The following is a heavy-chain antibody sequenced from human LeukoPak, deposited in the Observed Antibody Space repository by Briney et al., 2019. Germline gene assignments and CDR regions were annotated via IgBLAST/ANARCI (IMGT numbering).Heavy chain of an antibody. Sequence: ASVKVSCKASGYTFTGYYMHWVRQAPGQGLEWMGWINPNSGGTNYAQKFQGRVTTTRDTSISAAYMELSRLRSDDTAVYYCARLGVAGTSYWGQGTLVTVSS. CDR2: INPNSGGT. V-gene: IGHV1-2*02. CDR1: GYTFTGYY. D-gene: IGHD6-19*01. J-gene: IGHJ4*02. CDR3: ARLGVAGTSY.